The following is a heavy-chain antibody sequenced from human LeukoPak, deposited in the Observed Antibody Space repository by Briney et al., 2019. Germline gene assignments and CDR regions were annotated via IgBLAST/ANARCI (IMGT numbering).Heavy chain of an antibody. CDR2: ISAGGGAT. V-gene: IGHV3-23*01. CDR1: GFTFSNYA. J-gene: IGHJ1*01. Sequence: GGSLRLSCTASGFTFSNYAMSWVRQAPGKGLEWVSSISAGGGATLYADYVKGRFTISRATSMDTLYLQMDSLRVDDTDVYYCAKDPRVGASAAEYFQLWGQGTLVSVSS. CDR3: AKDPRVGASAAEYFQL. D-gene: IGHD1-26*01.